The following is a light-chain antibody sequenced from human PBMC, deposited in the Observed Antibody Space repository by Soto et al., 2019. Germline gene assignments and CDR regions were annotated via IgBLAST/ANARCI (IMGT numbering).Light chain of an antibody. CDR2: KAS. CDR1: QSISTW. Sequence: DVQMTQSPSTLSASVGDRVTITCRASQSISTWLAWYQQKPGKAPKLLIYKASSLESGVPSRFSGSGSGTEFTLSINSLQPDDFATYYCQQYKSYSAFGQWTKVEIK. J-gene: IGKJ1*01. CDR3: QQYKSYSA. V-gene: IGKV1-5*03.